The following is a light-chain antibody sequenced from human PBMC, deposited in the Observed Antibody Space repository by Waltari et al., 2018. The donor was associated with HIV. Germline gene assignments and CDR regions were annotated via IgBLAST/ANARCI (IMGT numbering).Light chain of an antibody. V-gene: IGLV2-23*02. CDR1: SRDVGSYNL. CDR3: CSYAGSKMV. Sequence: QSALTQPASVSGSPGQSITISCTGTSRDVGSYNLVSWYQQPPGKAPKLMIYEVSKRPSGVSNRFSASKSDNTASLTISGLQAEDEADYYCCSYAGSKMVFGGGTKLTVL. J-gene: IGLJ3*02. CDR2: EVS.